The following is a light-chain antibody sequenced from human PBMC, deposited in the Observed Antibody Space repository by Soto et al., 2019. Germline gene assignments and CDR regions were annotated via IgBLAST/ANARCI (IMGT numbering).Light chain of an antibody. Sequence: HSVLTQPASVSGSPGRSITISCTGTSSDVGYYNYVSWYQQHPGKAPKVMIYEVSNRPSGVSNRFSGSKSGNTASLTISGLQAEDEADYYCSSYTSSRTYVFGTGTKVTVL. V-gene: IGLV2-14*01. CDR1: SSDVGYYNY. J-gene: IGLJ1*01. CDR3: SSYTSSRTYV. CDR2: EVS.